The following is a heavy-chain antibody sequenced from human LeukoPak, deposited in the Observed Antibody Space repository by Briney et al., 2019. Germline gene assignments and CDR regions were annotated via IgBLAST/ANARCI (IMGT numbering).Heavy chain of an antibody. V-gene: IGHV3-74*01. CDR1: GFTFSSYW. CDR2: INSDGSTT. D-gene: IGHD2-8*01. J-gene: IGHJ5*02. CDR3: AKEGDIVLMVYAMANWFDP. Sequence: GGSLRLSCAASGFTFSSYWMHWVRQAPGKGLVWVSRINSDGSTTSYADSVKGRFTISRDNSKNTLYLQMNSLGAEDTAVYYCAKEGDIVLMVYAMANWFDPWGQGTLVTVSS.